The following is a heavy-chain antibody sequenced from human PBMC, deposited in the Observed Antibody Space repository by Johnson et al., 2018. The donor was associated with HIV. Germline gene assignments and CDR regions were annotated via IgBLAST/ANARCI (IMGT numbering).Heavy chain of an antibody. Sequence: QVQLVESGGGVVQPERSLRLSCAASGFTFISYAMHWVRQAPGKGLEWVAVISYDGSNKYYADSVKGRFTISRDNSKNTLYLQMIILRPKDTAMYYCASGVTARAPLLIWGQGTMVTVSS. V-gene: IGHV3-30-3*01. CDR1: GFTFISYA. J-gene: IGHJ3*02. D-gene: IGHD6-6*01. CDR3: ASGVTARAPLLI. CDR2: ISYDGSNK.